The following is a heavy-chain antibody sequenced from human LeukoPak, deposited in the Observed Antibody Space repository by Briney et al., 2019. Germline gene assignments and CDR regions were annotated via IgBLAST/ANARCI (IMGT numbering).Heavy chain of an antibody. D-gene: IGHD2-2*01. V-gene: IGHV3-30*03. CDR1: GFTLSIYG. J-gene: IGHJ3*02. CDR3: ARDYFCSSTSCSATGAFDI. CDR2: ISYDGSNE. Sequence: GGSLRLSCAASGFTLSIYGMHWVRQAPGKGLEWVAVISYDGSNEYYADSVKGRFTISRDNSKNTLYLQMNSLGPEDAAVYYCARDYFCSSTSCSATGAFDIWGQGTMVTVSS.